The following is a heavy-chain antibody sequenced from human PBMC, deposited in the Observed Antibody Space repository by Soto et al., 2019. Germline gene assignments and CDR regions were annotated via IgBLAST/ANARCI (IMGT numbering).Heavy chain of an antibody. CDR2: IYYSGST. V-gene: IGHV4-59*01. CDR3: ARGMGATDY. Sequence: SETLSLTCTVSGGSISSYYWSWIRQPPGKGLEWIGYIYYSGSTNYNPSLKSRVTISVDTSKNQFSLKLSSVTAADTAVYYCARGMGATDYWGQGTLVTVSS. CDR1: GGSISSYY. D-gene: IGHD1-26*01. J-gene: IGHJ4*02.